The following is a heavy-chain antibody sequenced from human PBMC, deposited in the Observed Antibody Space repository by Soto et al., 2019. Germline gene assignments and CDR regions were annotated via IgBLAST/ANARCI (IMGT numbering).Heavy chain of an antibody. CDR2: TIPIFGTA. CDR1: GGTLGSYA. J-gene: IGHJ5*02. V-gene: IGHV1-69*13. D-gene: IGHD3-22*01. Sequence: GASVKVRCKASGGTLGSYARRWVQQANGQGLEWMGGTIPIFGTANYAQKFQGRVTITADESTSTAYMELSSLRSEDTAVYYCARSGMIDSFWWFDPWGQGTLVTVSS. CDR3: ARSGMIDSFWWFDP.